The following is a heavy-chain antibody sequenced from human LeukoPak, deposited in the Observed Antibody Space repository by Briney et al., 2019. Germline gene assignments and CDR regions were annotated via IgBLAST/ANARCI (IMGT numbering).Heavy chain of an antibody. CDR3: ARDGRIAVAGTYY. V-gene: IGHV1-18*01. CDR1: GYTFTSYG. Sequence: ASVKVSCKASGYTFTSYGISWVRQAPGQGLEWMGWISAYNGNTNYAQKLQGRVTVTTDTSTSTAYMELSSLRSEDTAVYYCARDGRIAVAGTYYWGQGTLVTVSS. D-gene: IGHD6-19*01. J-gene: IGHJ4*02. CDR2: ISAYNGNT.